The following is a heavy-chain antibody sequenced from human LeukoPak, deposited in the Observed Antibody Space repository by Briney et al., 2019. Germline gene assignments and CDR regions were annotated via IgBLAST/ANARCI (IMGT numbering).Heavy chain of an antibody. V-gene: IGHV3-11*04. CDR1: GFTFSDYY. J-gene: IGHJ4*02. CDR2: ISSSGSTI. D-gene: IGHD5-18*01. Sequence: GSLRLSCAASGFTFSDYYMSWIRQAPGRGLERVSYISSSGSTIYYADSVKDRFTISRDNAKNSLYLQMNSLRAEDTAVYYCARASGDIVETATMGSYWGQGTLVTVSS. CDR3: ARASGDIVETATMGSY.